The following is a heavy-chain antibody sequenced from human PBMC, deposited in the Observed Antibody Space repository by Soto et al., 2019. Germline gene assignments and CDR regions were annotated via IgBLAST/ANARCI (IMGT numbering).Heavy chain of an antibody. V-gene: IGHV3-13*01. CDR3: ARDGSYYYGMDV. Sequence: GSLRLSCAASGFTFSSYDMHWVRQATGKGLEWVSAIGTAGDTYYPGSVKGRFTISRENAKNSLYLQMNSLRAGDTAVYYCARDGSYYYGMDVWGQGTTVTVSS. CDR2: IGTAGDT. D-gene: IGHD1-26*01. J-gene: IGHJ6*02. CDR1: GFTFSSYD.